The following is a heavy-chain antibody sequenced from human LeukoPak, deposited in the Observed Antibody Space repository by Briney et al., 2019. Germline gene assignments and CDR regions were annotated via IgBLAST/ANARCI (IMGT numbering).Heavy chain of an antibody. V-gene: IGHV5-51*01. Sequence: GESLKISCKGSGYSFTSYWIGWVRQMPGKGLEWMGIIYPGDSDTRYSPSFQGRVTISADKSISTAYLQWSSLKASDTAMYYCARHPHYYDSSGYYPPHWFDPWGQGTLVTVSS. J-gene: IGHJ5*02. D-gene: IGHD3-22*01. CDR3: ARHPHYYDSSGYYPPHWFDP. CDR2: IYPGDSDT. CDR1: GYSFTSYW.